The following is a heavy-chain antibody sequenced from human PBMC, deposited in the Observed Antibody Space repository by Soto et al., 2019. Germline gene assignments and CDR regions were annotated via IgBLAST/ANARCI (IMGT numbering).Heavy chain of an antibody. CDR3: AREIVTAGGNNYFDP. Sequence: PWETLSLTCGVSCGTVASSHWWSWVRQSPGRGLEWIGNVYHTGDTNFNPSLQSRVTFSVDKSNNQFSLRLTSVTAADTAVYFCAREIVTAGGNNYFDPWGPGTLVTVSS. CDR1: CGTVASSHW. V-gene: IGHV4-4*02. CDR2: VYHTGDT. J-gene: IGHJ5*02. D-gene: IGHD2-21*02.